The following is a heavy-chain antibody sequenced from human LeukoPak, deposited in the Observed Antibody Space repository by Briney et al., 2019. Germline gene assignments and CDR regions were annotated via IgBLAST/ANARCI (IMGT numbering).Heavy chain of an antibody. V-gene: IGHV3-21*01. J-gene: IGHJ4*02. Sequence: GGSLRLSCAASGFTFSNYNMNWVRQAPGKGLEWVSSISSSSTYIYYADSVKGRFTISRDNAKNSLYLQMNSLRAEDTAVYYCARDHDGDFDYWGQGTLVTVSS. CDR3: ARDHDGDFDY. CDR1: GFTFSNYN. CDR2: ISSSSTYI.